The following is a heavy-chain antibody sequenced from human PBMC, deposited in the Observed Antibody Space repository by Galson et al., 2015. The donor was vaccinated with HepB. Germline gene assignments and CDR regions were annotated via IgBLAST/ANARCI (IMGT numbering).Heavy chain of an antibody. CDR1: GVTFVTYA. J-gene: IGHJ5*02. CDR2: VSGSGGNT. V-gene: IGHV3-23*01. Sequence: SLRLSCAVSGVTFVTYAMSWVRQAPGKGLEWVASVSGSGGNTYYADSVKGRFTISRDNFKNMLYLQMNSLRVEDTALYYCAHDLSWGQGAQVTVSS. CDR3: AHDLS.